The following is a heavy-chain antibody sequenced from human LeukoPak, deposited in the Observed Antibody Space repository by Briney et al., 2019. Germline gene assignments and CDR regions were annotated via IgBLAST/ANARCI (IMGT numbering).Heavy chain of an antibody. Sequence: GGSLRLSCAASGFTFSSYWMSWVRQAPGKGLEWVANIKQDGSEKYYVDSVKGRFTISRDNAKNSLYLQMNSLRAEDTAVYYCASGGDGYPFDYWGQGTLVTVSS. J-gene: IGHJ4*02. CDR3: ASGGDGYPFDY. D-gene: IGHD5-24*01. V-gene: IGHV3-7*03. CDR1: GFTFSSYW. CDR2: IKQDGSEK.